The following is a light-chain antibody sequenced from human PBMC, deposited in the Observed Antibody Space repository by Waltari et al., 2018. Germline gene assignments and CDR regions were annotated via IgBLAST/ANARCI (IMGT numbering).Light chain of an antibody. CDR3: QQRYDWPIT. V-gene: IGKV3-11*01. CDR2: EVS. CDR1: QRVDSQ. J-gene: IGKJ4*01. Sequence: EIVLTQSPATLSSSPGERATLSCRASQRVDSQLAWYQQKPGQPPRLLIHEVSNRATGVPARFSGSGSGTDFTLTISSLEPEDSAFYYCQQRYDWPITFGGGTKVEIK.